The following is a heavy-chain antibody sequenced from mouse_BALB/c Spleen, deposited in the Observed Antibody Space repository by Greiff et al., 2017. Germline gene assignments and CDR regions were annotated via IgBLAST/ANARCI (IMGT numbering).Heavy chain of an antibody. D-gene: IGHD2-1*01. CDR3: AREDGNYPWYFDV. V-gene: IGHV2-6-7*01. CDR1: GFSLTGYG. J-gene: IGHJ1*01. CDR2: IWGDGST. Sequence: VKLMESGPGLVAPSQSLSITCTVSGFSLTGYGVNWVRQTPGKGLEWLGMIWGDGSTDYNSALKSRLSISKDNSKSQVFLKMNSLQTEDTARYYCAREDGNYPWYFDVWGAGTTVTVSS.